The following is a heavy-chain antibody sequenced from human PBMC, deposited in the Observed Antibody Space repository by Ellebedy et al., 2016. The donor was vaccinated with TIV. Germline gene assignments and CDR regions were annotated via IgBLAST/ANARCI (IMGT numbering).Heavy chain of an antibody. CDR2: IYSGDGT. J-gene: IGHJ3*02. V-gene: IGHV3-66*04. Sequence: GESLKISCAASGFTFSSYWMHWVRQAPGKGLEWVSVIYSGDGTYYSDSVKDRFTISRDNSKNTLYLQMNSLRPEDTAVYYCARRELLGYSYGRYAFNIWGHGTMVTVSS. D-gene: IGHD5-18*01. CDR3: ARRELLGYSYGRYAFNI. CDR1: GFTFSSYW.